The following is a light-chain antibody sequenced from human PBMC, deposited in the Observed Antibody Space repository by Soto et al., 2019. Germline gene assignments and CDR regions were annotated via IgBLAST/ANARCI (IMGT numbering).Light chain of an antibody. Sequence: EIVLTQSPGTLSLSPGQRATLSCRASQSVTSNYLAWYQQKPGQAPRLLIYGASSRATGIPDRFTGSGSGTDFTLTISRLEPEDFAVYHCQQYGRSGPVTFGQGTKVEIK. V-gene: IGKV3-20*01. CDR3: QQYGRSGPVT. CDR2: GAS. CDR1: QSVTSNY. J-gene: IGKJ1*01.